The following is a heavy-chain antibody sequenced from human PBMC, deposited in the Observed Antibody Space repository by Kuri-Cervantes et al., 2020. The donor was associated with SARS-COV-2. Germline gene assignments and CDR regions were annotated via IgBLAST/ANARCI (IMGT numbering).Heavy chain of an antibody. V-gene: IGHV4-38-2*01. J-gene: IGHJ2*01. D-gene: IGHD1-26*01. CDR1: GYSISSGYY. Sequence: SETLSLTCVVSGYSISSGYYWGWIRQPPGKGLEWIGNIYYSGTTYYNPSLKSRATISVDTSKNQFSLRLSSVTAADTAVYYCARRCPYSGSYSRGGTLLYWYFDLWGRGTLVTVSS. CDR3: ARRCPYSGSYSRGGTLLYWYFDL. CDR2: IYYSGTT.